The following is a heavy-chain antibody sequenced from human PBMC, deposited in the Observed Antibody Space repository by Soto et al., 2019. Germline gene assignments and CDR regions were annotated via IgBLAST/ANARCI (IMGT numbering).Heavy chain of an antibody. J-gene: IGHJ4*02. V-gene: IGHV1-69*08. CDR2: IVPLLGLT. Sequence: QVPLVQSGAEVKKPGSSVKVSCEASGGTSTIYTITWVRQAPGQGLAWMGRIVPLLGLTNYARDFQDRVTITADSSTSTAYMELSSLRFDATAVYFCATEKYGAGRVGVYFWGQGTQVTVSS. CDR3: ATEKYGAGRVGVYF. CDR1: GGTSTIYT. D-gene: IGHD1-26*01.